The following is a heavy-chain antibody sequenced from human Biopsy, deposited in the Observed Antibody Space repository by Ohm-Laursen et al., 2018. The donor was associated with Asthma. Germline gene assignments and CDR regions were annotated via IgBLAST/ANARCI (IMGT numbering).Heavy chain of an antibody. CDR3: ARAVSSSSYWYFDL. CDR2: IYYSGRT. Sequence: SETLSLTWIVSGDAMSTSGSYWGWIRQSPGKGLEWIGSIYYSGRTYYNPSLESRLTISADTSKNHFSLKATSVTAADTAVYYCARAVSSSSYWYFDLWGRGDLVTVSS. CDR1: GDAMSTSGSY. J-gene: IGHJ2*01. V-gene: IGHV4-39*02. D-gene: IGHD6-6*01.